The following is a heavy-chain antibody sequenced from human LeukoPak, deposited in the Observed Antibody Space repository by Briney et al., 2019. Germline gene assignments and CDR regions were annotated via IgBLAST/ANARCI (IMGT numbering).Heavy chain of an antibody. J-gene: IGHJ3*02. Sequence: SGESLKISCKGSGYSFTSYWIGWVRQMPGKGLEWMGIIYPGDSDTRYSPSFQGQVTISADKSTSTAYLQWSSLKASDTAMYYCARHRRGGSYPRGDAFDIWGQGTMVTVSS. CDR2: IYPGDSDT. CDR1: GYSFTSYW. CDR3: ARHRRGGSYPRGDAFDI. V-gene: IGHV5-51*01. D-gene: IGHD1-26*01.